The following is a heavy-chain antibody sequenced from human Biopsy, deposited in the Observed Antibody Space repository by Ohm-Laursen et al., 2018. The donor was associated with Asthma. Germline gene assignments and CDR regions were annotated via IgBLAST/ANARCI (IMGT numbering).Heavy chain of an antibody. D-gene: IGHD3-10*01. J-gene: IGHJ4*02. Sequence: SLRLSCTASGFSFSNFAIHWVRQAPGKGLVWVSRINSDGSSTSYADSVKGRFTISRDNSKNTLYLQMNSLRAEDTALYYCGRERSYMVDYWGQGTLVSVSS. CDR3: GRERSYMVDY. CDR1: GFSFSNFA. CDR2: INSDGSST. V-gene: IGHV3-74*01.